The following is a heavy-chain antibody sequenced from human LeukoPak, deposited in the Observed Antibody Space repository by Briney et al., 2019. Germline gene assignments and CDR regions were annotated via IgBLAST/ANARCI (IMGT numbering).Heavy chain of an antibody. J-gene: IGHJ4*02. CDR3: ARERAARYFDY. Sequence: GGSLRLSCAASGFTFRSHGMHWVRQAPGKGLEWVSVIWYDGSNKYYADSVKGRFTISRDNSKNTLWLQMNSLRVEDTAVYYCARERAARYFDYWGPGTLVTVSS. CDR1: GFTFRSHG. D-gene: IGHD6-6*01. V-gene: IGHV3-33*01. CDR2: IWYDGSNK.